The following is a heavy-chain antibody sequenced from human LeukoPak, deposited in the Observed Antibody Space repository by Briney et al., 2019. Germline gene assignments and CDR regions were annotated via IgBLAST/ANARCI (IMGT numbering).Heavy chain of an antibody. J-gene: IGHJ6*02. D-gene: IGHD2-2*01. CDR3: ASRNPVVVPAAHDKGMDV. CDR2: ISAYNGNT. Sequence: ASVKVSCKASGYTFTSYGISWVRQAPGQGLEWMGWISAYNGNTNYAQKLQGRVTMTRNTSISTAYMELSSLRSEDTAVYYCASRNPVVVPAAHDKGMDVWGQGTTVTVSS. V-gene: IGHV1-18*01. CDR1: GYTFTSYG.